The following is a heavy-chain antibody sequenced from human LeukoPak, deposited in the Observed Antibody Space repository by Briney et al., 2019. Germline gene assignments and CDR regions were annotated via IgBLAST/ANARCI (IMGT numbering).Heavy chain of an antibody. CDR2: VFPGDSDT. CDR3: ARLDDFWDN. Sequence: GESLKISCKGSGYSFTNYWIGWVRQMPGKGLEWMGIVFPGDSDTTYSTSFQGQVIVSADKSISTAYLQLNSLQASDTAMYYCARLDDFWDNWGQGTLVTVSS. D-gene: IGHD2-2*03. V-gene: IGHV5-51*01. J-gene: IGHJ4*02. CDR1: GYSFTNYW.